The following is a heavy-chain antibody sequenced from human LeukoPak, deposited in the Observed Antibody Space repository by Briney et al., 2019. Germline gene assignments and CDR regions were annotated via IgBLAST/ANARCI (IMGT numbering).Heavy chain of an antibody. CDR2: IRYDGSNK. V-gene: IGHV3-30*02. CDR3: AKESHYYDSSGYLGY. CDR1: GFTFSSYG. Sequence: GGSLRLSCAASGFTFSSYGMHWVRQAPGKGLEWVAFIRYDGSNKYYADSVKGRFTISRDNSKNTLYLQMNSLRAEDTAVYYCAKESHYYDSSGYLGYWGQGTLVTVSS. J-gene: IGHJ4*02. D-gene: IGHD3-22*01.